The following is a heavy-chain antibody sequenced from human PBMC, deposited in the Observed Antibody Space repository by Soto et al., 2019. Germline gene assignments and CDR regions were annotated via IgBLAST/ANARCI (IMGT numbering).Heavy chain of an antibody. D-gene: IGHD2-21*02. CDR3: ARDLSRSVTEDNWFDP. V-gene: IGHV3-21*01. J-gene: IGHJ5*02. CDR2: ISSSSTYI. Sequence: EVHLVESGGGLVKPGGSLRLSCAASGFTFSRYTMNWVRQAPGKGLEWVSSISSSSTYIYYADSVKSRFTLSRDNAKNSVSLQMNSLRTEDTAVYYCARDLSRSVTEDNWFDPLGEGSLVTVSS. CDR1: GFTFSRYT.